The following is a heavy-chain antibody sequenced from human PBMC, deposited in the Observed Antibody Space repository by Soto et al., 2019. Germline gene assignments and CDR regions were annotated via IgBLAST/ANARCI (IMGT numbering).Heavy chain of an antibody. D-gene: IGHD6-19*01. J-gene: IGHJ4*02. CDR2: MSYSGSS. Sequence: QLQLQESGPGLVKPSDTLSLTCTVSGASIRSSAYSWGWIRQPPGKGLEWIGTMSYSGSSHYSPSLNSRLLISVDTSKNQLSLKVRSVTAADTALYYCARHAPYKSGWANRIDSWGQGTLVTVSS. CDR1: GASIRSSAYS. V-gene: IGHV4-39*01. CDR3: ARHAPYKSGWANRIDS.